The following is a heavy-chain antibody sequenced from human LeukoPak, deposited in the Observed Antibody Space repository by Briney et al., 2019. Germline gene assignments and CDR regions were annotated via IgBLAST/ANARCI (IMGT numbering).Heavy chain of an antibody. J-gene: IGHJ4*02. V-gene: IGHV1-69-2*01. CDR1: GYIFKNYF. CDR2: IDPADGET. D-gene: IGHD5-24*01. CDR3: STVFAGYNSVIMPPVVPDY. Sequence: ATVKISCKASGYIFKNYFIHWIQQSPGKGLEWMGRIDPADGETKYADKFQGRVTLTADTPTETVYMEMSSLRFEDTALYYCSTVFAGYNSVIMPPVVPDYWGQGTLVSVSA.